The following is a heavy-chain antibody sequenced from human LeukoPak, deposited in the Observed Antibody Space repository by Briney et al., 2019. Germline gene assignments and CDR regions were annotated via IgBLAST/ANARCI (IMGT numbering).Heavy chain of an antibody. CDR3: VRDGIRDIPGIITIRYDY. CDR2: IKEDGSDK. Sequence: PGGSLRLSCSASAFTFSVYWMTWVRQAPGKGLEWVATIKEDGSDKYYVDSVRGRFTISRDNAGNSLYLQMNSLTAEDTALYYCVRDGIRDIPGIITIRYDYWGEGTVDPVSS. J-gene: IGHJ4*02. CDR1: AFTFSVYW. V-gene: IGHV3-7*05. D-gene: IGHD3-10*01.